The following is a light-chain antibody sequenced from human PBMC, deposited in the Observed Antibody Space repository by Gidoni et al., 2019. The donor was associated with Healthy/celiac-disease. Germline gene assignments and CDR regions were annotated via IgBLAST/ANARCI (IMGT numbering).Light chain of an antibody. CDR2: DAS. Sequence: ALQLTQSPSSLSASVGDRVTITCRASQGSSSALAWYQQKPGKAPKLLIYDASSLESGVPSRFSGSGSGTDFTLTISSLQPEDFATYYCQQFNSYRFTFGPGTKVDIK. CDR1: QGSSSA. CDR3: QQFNSYRFT. J-gene: IGKJ3*01. V-gene: IGKV1-13*02.